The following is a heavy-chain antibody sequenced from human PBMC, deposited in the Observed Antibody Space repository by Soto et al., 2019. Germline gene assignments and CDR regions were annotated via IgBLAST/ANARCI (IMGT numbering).Heavy chain of an antibody. CDR3: GQWGYGHIDDY. CDR1: GFTFSSYA. CDR2: ISVSGGST. D-gene: IGHD4-17*01. V-gene: IGHV3-23*01. Sequence: EVQLLESGGGLVQPGGSLRLSCAASGFTFSSYAMIWVRQAPGKGLEWVSAISVSGGSTYYGHSLKARFTISRDNSKNTLYLKMNSLRPEETAVYYCGQWGYGHIDDYWGQGTLVTVSS. J-gene: IGHJ4*02.